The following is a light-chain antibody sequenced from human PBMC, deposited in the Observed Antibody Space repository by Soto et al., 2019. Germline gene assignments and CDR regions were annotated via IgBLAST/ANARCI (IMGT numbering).Light chain of an antibody. CDR3: QQRSNWPLT. V-gene: IGKV3-11*01. Sequence: EIVLTQSPVTLSLSPGERATLSCRASQSVVNYLAWYQQKPGQAPRLLIYDASKRATGIPARFSGSGYGKDFTLTISSLEPEDFAIYYCQQRSNWPLTFGGGTKVEIK. CDR2: DAS. CDR1: QSVVNY. J-gene: IGKJ4*01.